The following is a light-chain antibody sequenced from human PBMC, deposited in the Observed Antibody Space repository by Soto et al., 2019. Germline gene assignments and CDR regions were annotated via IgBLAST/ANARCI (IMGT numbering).Light chain of an antibody. Sequence: EIVTTQSPATLSVSPGERATLSCRASQSVSRNLAWYQQRPGQAPRLLFYGASTRATGIPARFSGSGPGTEFTLTISSLQSEDFAVYYCQQYYTWPRTFGQGTKVDIK. CDR3: QQYYTWPRT. J-gene: IGKJ1*01. CDR2: GAS. CDR1: QSVSRN. V-gene: IGKV3-15*01.